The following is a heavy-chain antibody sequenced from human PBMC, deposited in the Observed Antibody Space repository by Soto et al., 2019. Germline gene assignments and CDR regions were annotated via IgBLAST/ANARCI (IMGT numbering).Heavy chain of an antibody. D-gene: IGHD3-3*01. CDR2: VYSSGST. CDR3: ARGQRFSDWFDP. V-gene: IGHV4-4*07. J-gene: IGHJ5*02. CDR1: GGAITSYY. Sequence: PSETLSLTCTVSGGAITSYYWTWIRLPAGKGLEWIGRVYSSGSTKYNPSLQSRVTMSLDTSKNQFSLRLTSVTAADTAVYYCARGQRFSDWFDPWGQGTLVTV.